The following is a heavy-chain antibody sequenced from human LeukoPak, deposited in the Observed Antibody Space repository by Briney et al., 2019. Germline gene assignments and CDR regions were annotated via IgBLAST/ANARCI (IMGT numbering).Heavy chain of an antibody. Sequence: GGSLRLSCAASGFTFSTYAMTWVRQAPGKGLEWVSAIGGSVGSTNYADSVKGRFTISRDNSKNTLYLQMNSLRAEDTAVYYCARDNAGYSYGLDYWGQGTLVTVSS. CDR1: GFTFSTYA. V-gene: IGHV3-23*01. CDR2: IGGSVGST. CDR3: ARDNAGYSYGLDY. D-gene: IGHD5-18*01. J-gene: IGHJ4*02.